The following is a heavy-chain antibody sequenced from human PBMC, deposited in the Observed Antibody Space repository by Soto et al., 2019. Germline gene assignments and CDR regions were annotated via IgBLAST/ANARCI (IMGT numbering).Heavy chain of an antibody. CDR1: GINFSDHF. CDR3: ARDGRYKTPYDGFDT. D-gene: IGHD1-26*01. J-gene: IGHJ3*02. Sequence: QAQVVESGGGLVKPGGSLRLSCATSGINFSDHFMAWIRLSPGKGLEWMADISGSGTTIYYADSLRGRFTISRDNANDSLYLQMNSLRAEDTAVYYCARDGRYKTPYDGFDTWGQGTMVTVSS. CDR2: ISGSGTTI. V-gene: IGHV3-11*01.